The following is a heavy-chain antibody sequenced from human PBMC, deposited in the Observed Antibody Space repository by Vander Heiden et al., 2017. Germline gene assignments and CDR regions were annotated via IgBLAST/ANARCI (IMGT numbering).Heavy chain of an antibody. CDR2: IKPSGGST. V-gene: IGHV1-46*01. Sequence: HVQLVQSGAEVKNPGASVKVSCKASGYTFSSYYMHWVRQAPGQGLEWMGIIKPSGGSTRDAQKVQGRVTMSRDTSTRTVYRELRRMRSEETAVYYFARDKTGMDWFDPGGHVTMVTVSS. J-gene: IGHJ5*02. CDR3: ARDKTGMDWFDP. CDR1: GYTFSSYY. D-gene: IGHD2-8*01.